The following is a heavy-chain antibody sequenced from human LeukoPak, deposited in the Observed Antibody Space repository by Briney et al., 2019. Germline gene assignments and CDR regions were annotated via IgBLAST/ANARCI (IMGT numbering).Heavy chain of an antibody. J-gene: IGHJ6*02. CDR1: GGSISSGDYY. Sequence: SQTLSLTCTVSGGSISSGDYYWSWIRQPPGKGLEWIGYIYNSGSTYYNPPLKSRVTISVDTSKNQFSLKLSSVTAADTAVYYCARDQVVMITFGGVIEQRYYGMDVWGQGTTVTVSS. D-gene: IGHD3-16*02. CDR2: IYNSGST. CDR3: ARDQVVMITFGGVIEQRYYGMDV. V-gene: IGHV4-30-4*01.